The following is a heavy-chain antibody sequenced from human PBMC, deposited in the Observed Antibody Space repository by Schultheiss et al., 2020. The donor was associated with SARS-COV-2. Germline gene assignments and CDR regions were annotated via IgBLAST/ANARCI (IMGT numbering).Heavy chain of an antibody. CDR3: ARAVSGISRYFSYGMDV. CDR1: GGTFSSYA. J-gene: IGHJ6*02. Sequence: ASVKVSCKASGGTFSSYAISWVRQAPGQGLEWMGWINPNSGGTNYAQKFQGWVTMTRDTTTSTAYMEVTRLKSDDTALYYCARAVSGISRYFSYGMDVWGQGTTVTVS. D-gene: IGHD3-10*01. CDR2: INPNSGGT. V-gene: IGHV1-2*04.